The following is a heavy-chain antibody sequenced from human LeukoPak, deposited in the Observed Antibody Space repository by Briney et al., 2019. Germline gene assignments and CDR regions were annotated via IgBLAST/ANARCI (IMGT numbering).Heavy chain of an antibody. Sequence: ASVKVSCKASGFTFTNYAVSWVRQAPGQGLEWMGWISAYNGNTNYAQKLQGRVTMTTDTSTSTAYMELRSLRSDDTAVYYCARVNYYFDYWGQGTLVTVSS. CDR2: ISAYNGNT. CDR3: ARVNYYFDY. J-gene: IGHJ4*02. CDR1: GFTFTNYA. V-gene: IGHV1-18*01.